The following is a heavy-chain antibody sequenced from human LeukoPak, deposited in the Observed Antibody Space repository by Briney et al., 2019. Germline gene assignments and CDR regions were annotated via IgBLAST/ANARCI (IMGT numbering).Heavy chain of an antibody. CDR3: ATKQWLAPPPDS. CDR1: GFTFSKYW. D-gene: IGHD6-19*01. V-gene: IGHV3-74*01. J-gene: IGHJ4*02. Sequence: GGSLRLSCAASGFTFSKYWMLWVRQAPGKGLESVSRINTDGTVTSYADSVKGRFTVSRDNADNTMFLQMNSVRDEDTAVYYCATKQWLAPPPDSWGQGTPVTVSS. CDR2: INTDGTVT.